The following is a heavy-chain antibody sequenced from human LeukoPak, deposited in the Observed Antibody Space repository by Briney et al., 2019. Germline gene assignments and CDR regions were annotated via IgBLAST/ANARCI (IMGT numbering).Heavy chain of an antibody. CDR1: GGSISSYY. D-gene: IGHD6-13*01. CDR2: VYYSGST. J-gene: IGHJ4*02. V-gene: IGHV4-59*08. Sequence: PSETLSLTCTVSGGSISSYYWSWIRQPPGKGLECIGHVYYSGSTDYNPSLKSRLTISVDSSMNQFSLKLSSVTAADTAVYYCARGIAAAGRGRPGYFDYWGQGTLVTVSS. CDR3: ARGIAAAGRGRPGYFDY.